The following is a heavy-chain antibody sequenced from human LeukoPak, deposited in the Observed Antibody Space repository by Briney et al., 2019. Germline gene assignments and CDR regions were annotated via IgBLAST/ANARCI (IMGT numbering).Heavy chain of an antibody. Sequence: GSLRLSCAASGFTFSSYAMSWIRQPPGKGLEWIGEINHSGSTNYNPSLKSRVTISVDTSKNQFSLKLSSVTAADTAVYYCARVRGRNFDYWGQGTLVTVSS. J-gene: IGHJ4*02. V-gene: IGHV4-34*01. CDR1: GFTFSSYA. D-gene: IGHD1-26*01. CDR2: INHSGST. CDR3: ARVRGRNFDY.